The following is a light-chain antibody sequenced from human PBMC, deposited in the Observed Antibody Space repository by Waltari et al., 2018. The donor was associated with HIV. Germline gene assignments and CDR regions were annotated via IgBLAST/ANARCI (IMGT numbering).Light chain of an antibody. CDR2: EVR. Sequence: HSALTQPASVSGSPGQSITISCTGTSSDIGDYNYVSWYQQRSGKGPKLIIYEVRTRSSGVSRRCSGSKSGNAASLTVSGLQLEDEGDYYCSSYSGSDTLVVFGGGTKLTVL. V-gene: IGLV2-14*01. CDR3: SSYSGSDTLVV. CDR1: SSDIGDYNY. J-gene: IGLJ2*01.